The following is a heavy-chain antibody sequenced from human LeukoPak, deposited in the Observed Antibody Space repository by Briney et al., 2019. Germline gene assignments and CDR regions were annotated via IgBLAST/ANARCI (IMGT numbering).Heavy chain of an antibody. CDR2: IYNTGET. V-gene: IGHV3-53*01. Sequence: GGSLRLSCAASRFTVSNNYMGWVRQAPGEGLEWVSFIYNTGETYYADSVKGRFTISRDNSKNTLYLQMNSLRAEDTAVYYCARWYCSSNNCYYDYWGQGTLVTVSS. CDR1: RFTVSNNY. J-gene: IGHJ4*02. CDR3: ARWYCSSNNCYYDY. D-gene: IGHD2-2*01.